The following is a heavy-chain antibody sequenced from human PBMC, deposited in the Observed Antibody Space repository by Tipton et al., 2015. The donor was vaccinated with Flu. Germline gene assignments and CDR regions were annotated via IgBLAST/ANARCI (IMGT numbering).Heavy chain of an antibody. CDR1: GFTFSSYW. CDR2: INSDGSST. CDR3: TRASYGSADY. D-gene: IGHD3-10*01. V-gene: IGHV3-74*01. Sequence: SLRLSCAASGFTFSSYWMYWVRQVPGKGLVWVSLINSDGSSTNYADSVKGRFTVSRDNAKNTLYLQMNSLRAEDTVVYFCTRASYGSADYWGQGTLVTVSS. J-gene: IGHJ4*02.